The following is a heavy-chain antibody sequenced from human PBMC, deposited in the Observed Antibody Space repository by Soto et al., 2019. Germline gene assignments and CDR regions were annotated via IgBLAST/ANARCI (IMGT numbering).Heavy chain of an antibody. V-gene: IGHV4-31*01. CDR1: GGSISSGGYY. J-gene: IGHJ5*02. Sequence: QVQLQESGPGLVKPSQTLSLTCTVSGGSISSGGYYWSWIRQHPGKGLEWIGYIYYSGSTYYNPSLKGLVTISVDTSKNPFSLKLSSVTAADTAVYYLARGGGYSYGPGWFDPWGQGTLVTVSS. CDR2: IYYSGST. CDR3: ARGGGYSYGPGWFDP. D-gene: IGHD5-18*01.